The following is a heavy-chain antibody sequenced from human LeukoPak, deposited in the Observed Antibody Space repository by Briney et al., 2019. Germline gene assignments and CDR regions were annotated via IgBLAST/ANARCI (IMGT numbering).Heavy chain of an antibody. CDR2: IYHSGST. J-gene: IGHJ4*02. Sequence: SETLSLTFTVSGGSISSGGYYWSWIRQPPGKGLEWIGYIYHSGSTYYNPSLKSRVTISVDRSKNQFSLKLSSVTAADTAVYYCAGGGGDIVETRLYYFDYWGQGTLVTVSS. CDR1: GGSISSGGYY. CDR3: AGGGGDIVETRLYYFDY. D-gene: IGHD2-15*01. V-gene: IGHV4-30-2*01.